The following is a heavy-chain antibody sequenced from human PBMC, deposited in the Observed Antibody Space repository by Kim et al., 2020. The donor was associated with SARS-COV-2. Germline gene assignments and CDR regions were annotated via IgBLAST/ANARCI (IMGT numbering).Heavy chain of an antibody. J-gene: IGHJ6*01. CDR1: GFTFSNYA. CDR2: ISYDGTNT. Sequence: GGSLRLSCAASGFTFSNYALHWVRQAPGKGPEWVSVISYDGTNTYYADSVRGRFTISRDNSKDTLYLQMNSLRIDDTGLYYCATDLEQCQTSRYVFGMD. CDR3: ATDLEQCQTSRYVFGMD. V-gene: IGHV3-30*04. D-gene: IGHD6-19*01.